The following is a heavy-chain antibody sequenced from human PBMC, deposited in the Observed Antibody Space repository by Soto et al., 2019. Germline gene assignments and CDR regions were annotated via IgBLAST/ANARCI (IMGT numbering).Heavy chain of an antibody. CDR3: ARMYSSSSVGSFDY. Sequence: SGPTRVNPTQTLTLTCTFSEFSLSTSGMCMSWIRQPPGKALEWLARIDWDDDKYYSTSLKTRLTISKDTSKNQVVLTMTNMDPVDTATYYCARMYSSSSVGSFDYWGQGTLVTVSS. V-gene: IGHV2-70*11. J-gene: IGHJ4*02. D-gene: IGHD6-6*01. CDR1: EFSLSTSGMC. CDR2: IDWDDDK.